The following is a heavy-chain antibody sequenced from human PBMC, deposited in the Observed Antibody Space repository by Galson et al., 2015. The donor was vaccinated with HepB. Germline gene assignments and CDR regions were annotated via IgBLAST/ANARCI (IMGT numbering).Heavy chain of an antibody. CDR2: IIPIFGTA. D-gene: IGHD2-2*01. Sequence: SVKVSCKASGGTFSSYAISWVRQAPGQGLEWMGGIIPIFGTANYAQKFQGRVTITADKSTSTAYMELSSLRSEDTAVFYCARGIVVVPAAPYGMDVWGQGTTVTVSS. J-gene: IGHJ6*02. CDR1: GGTFSSYA. V-gene: IGHV1-69*06. CDR3: ARGIVVVPAAPYGMDV.